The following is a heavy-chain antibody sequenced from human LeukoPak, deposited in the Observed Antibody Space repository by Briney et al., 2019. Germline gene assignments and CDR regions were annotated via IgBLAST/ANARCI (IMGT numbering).Heavy chain of an antibody. D-gene: IGHD6-19*01. J-gene: IGHJ5*02. CDR1: GYTFTGYH. CDR2: ISPSGGST. CDR3: ARDSLRTAIAMAGGNWFDP. V-gene: IGHV1-46*01. Sequence: ASVKVSCKASGYTFTGYHMHWVRQAPGQGLEWMGIISPSGGSTTYAEKFQGRVTMTRDTSTSTVYMELSSLRSEDTAVYYCARDSLRTAIAMAGGNWFDPWGQGTLVTVSS.